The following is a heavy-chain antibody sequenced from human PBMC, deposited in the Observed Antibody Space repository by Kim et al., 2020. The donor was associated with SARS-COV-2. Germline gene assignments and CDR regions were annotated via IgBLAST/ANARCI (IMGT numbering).Heavy chain of an antibody. D-gene: IGHD3-10*01. J-gene: IGHJ4*02. CDR3: ARGGGFGEPI. Sequence: RTSYNPSLKSGVTMSVDTSRNQFFLRLNSVTAADSAVYYCARGGGFGEPIWGQGTLVTVSS. V-gene: IGHV4-4*07. CDR2: RT.